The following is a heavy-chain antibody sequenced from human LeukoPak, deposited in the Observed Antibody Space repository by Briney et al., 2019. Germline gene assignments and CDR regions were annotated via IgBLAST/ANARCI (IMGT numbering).Heavy chain of an antibody. D-gene: IGHD6-6*01. CDR3: ARFSYGYSSSSCFDY. CDR1: GGSFSGYY. CDR2: INHSGST. J-gene: IGHJ4*02. V-gene: IGHV4-34*01. Sequence: PSETLSLTCAVYGGSFSGYYWSWIRQPPGKGLEWIGEINHSGSTNYNPSLKSRVTISVDTSKNQFSLKLSSVTAADTAVYYCARFSYGYSSSSCFDYWGQGTLVTVSS.